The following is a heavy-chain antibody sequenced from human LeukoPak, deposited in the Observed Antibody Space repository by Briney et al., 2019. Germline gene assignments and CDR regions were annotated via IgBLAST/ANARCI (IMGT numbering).Heavy chain of an antibody. CDR2: INPNSGGT. Sequence: ASVKVSCKASGYTFTGYYMHWVRQAPGQGLEWMGRINPNSGGTNYAQKLQGRVTMTTDTSTSTAYMELRSLRSDDTAVYYCARDPPRYDSSGYYYYMGFDPWGQGTLVTVSS. J-gene: IGHJ5*02. D-gene: IGHD3-22*01. CDR1: GYTFTGYY. CDR3: ARDPPRYDSSGYYYYMGFDP. V-gene: IGHV1-2*06.